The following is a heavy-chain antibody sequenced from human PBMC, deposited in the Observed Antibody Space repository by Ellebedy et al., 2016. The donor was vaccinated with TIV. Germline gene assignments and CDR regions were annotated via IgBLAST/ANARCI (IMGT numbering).Heavy chain of an antibody. J-gene: IGHJ1*01. V-gene: IGHV3-23*01. D-gene: IGHD6-6*01. CDR2: ISASGDST. Sequence: PGGSLRLSCSASGFTFNIYAMSWVRQAPGKGLEWVSLISASGDSTYYADSVKGRFTISRDNSKNTLYLQMNSLRAKDTAVYYCIFKGMSARLYWGQGTLVTVSS. CDR3: IFKGMSARLY. CDR1: GFTFNIYA.